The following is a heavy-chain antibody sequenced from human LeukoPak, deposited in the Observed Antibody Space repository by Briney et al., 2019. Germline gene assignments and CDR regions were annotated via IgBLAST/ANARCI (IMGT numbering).Heavy chain of an antibody. CDR3: AKDPRIYYFDSTGYGSLDH. Sequence: PGGSLRLSCAASGFTFHNSSMNWVRQAPGKGLEWVSSISGSGVYTYYADSVRGRFTISRDNSKNTLYLQMNSLRAEDTGVYYCAKDPRIYYFDSTGYGSLDHWGQGTVVTVSS. J-gene: IGHJ4*02. CDR2: ISGSGVYT. D-gene: IGHD3-22*01. V-gene: IGHV3-23*01. CDR1: GFTFHNSS.